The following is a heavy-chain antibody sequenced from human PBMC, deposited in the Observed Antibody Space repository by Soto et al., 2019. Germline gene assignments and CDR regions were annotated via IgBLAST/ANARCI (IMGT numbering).Heavy chain of an antibody. CDR1: GGSHTSGTDY. CDR2: IFYSGST. CDR3: ASTEDFFDY. Sequence: PSETVSRTRCVSGGSHTSGTDYWWWIRQHPGKGLEWIGYIFYSGSTDYNPSLKSRVNISVDTSKNQFSLKLSSVTAAVTAVYYCASTEDFFDYWGQGTLVPVSS. J-gene: IGHJ4*02. V-gene: IGHV4-31*03.